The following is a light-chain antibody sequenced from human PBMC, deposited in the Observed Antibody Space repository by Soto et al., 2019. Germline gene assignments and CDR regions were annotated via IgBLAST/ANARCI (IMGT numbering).Light chain of an antibody. J-gene: IGKJ1*01. Sequence: DIQMTQSPSTLSASVGDRVTITCRASQSVSSWLAWYQQESGKAPKLLIYKASTLQSGVPSRFSGSGSGTEFFLTISSLQPDDYAPYYCQQYDSYPWTFGQGTEVEIK. CDR3: QQYDSYPWT. CDR2: KAS. V-gene: IGKV1-5*03. CDR1: QSVSSW.